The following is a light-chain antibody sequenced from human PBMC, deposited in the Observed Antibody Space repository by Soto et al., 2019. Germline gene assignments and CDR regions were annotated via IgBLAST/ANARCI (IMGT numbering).Light chain of an antibody. CDR3: QQRTNWRGT. J-gene: IGKJ1*01. V-gene: IGKV3-11*01. CDR1: QSVGTY. CDR2: DAS. Sequence: EIVLTQSPATLSLSPGERTTLSCRASQSVGTYLAWYQRKPGQVPRLLIYDASHRATGVPARFSGSGSGTDFSLTISSLEPEDFAIYYCQQRTNWRGTFGQGTRV.